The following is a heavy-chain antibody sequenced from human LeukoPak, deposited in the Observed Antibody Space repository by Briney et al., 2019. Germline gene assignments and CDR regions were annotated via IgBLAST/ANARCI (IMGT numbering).Heavy chain of an antibody. V-gene: IGHV3-30*02. D-gene: IGHD2-2*01. Sequence: GGSVRLSCAASGFTLSSYGMQWVRQAPGKGLEGVAFIRYDGSNKYYADSAKGRFTISRDNYKNTLYLQMNSLRAEDTAVYYCAKDLEAFCSTSCPLIDCWGQGTLVTVSS. CDR3: AKDLEAFCSTSCPLIDC. CDR1: GFTLSSYG. CDR2: IRYDGSNK. J-gene: IGHJ4*02.